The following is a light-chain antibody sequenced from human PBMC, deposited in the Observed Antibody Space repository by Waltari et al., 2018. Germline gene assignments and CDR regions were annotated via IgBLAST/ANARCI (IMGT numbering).Light chain of an antibody. CDR2: DTS. J-gene: IGKJ3*01. CDR3: QQRSDWPVT. V-gene: IGKV3-11*01. Sequence: EVVFTQSPATLSLSPGDRAILSCRASQSVSGYLAWYQQKGGQAPRLLIYDTSKRVPGIPDRFSGSGSGTDFTLTISNLEPEDFAIYYCQQRSDWPVTFGPGTRLDIK. CDR1: QSVSGY.